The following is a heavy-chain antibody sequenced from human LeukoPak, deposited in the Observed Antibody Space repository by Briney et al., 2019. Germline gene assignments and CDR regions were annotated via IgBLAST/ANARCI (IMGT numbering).Heavy chain of an antibody. V-gene: IGHV1-18*01. Sequence: ASVKVSCKSSGYTFTDYGVSWVRQAPGQGLEWMGWISAYNGNTNYAQKLQGRVTMTTDTSTSTAYMELRSLRSDDTAVYYCARDRRPYDYGDYFNWFDPWGQGTLVTVSS. D-gene: IGHD4-17*01. CDR2: ISAYNGNT. CDR1: GYTFTDYG. J-gene: IGHJ5*02. CDR3: ARDRRPYDYGDYFNWFDP.